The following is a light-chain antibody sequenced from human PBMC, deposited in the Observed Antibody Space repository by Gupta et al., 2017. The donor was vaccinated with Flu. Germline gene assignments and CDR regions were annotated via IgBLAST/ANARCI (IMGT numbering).Light chain of an antibody. V-gene: IGKV3-20*01. CDR3: QQYGSSPAWT. CDR2: GAS. J-gene: IGKJ1*01. Sequence: EIVLMQSPGTPSLSPGERATLSCRASQSVSSSYLAWYQQKPGQAPRLLIYGASSRATGIPDRFSGSGSGTDFTLTISRLEPEDLAVYYCQQYGSSPAWTFGQGTKVEIK. CDR1: QSVSSSY.